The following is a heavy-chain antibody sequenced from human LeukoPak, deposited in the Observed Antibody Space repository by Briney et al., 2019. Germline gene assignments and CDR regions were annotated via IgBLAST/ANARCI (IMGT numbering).Heavy chain of an antibody. D-gene: IGHD4-11*01. Sequence: PGGSLRLSCAASGFTFSSYWMHWVRQAPGKGLVWVSRINSDGSSTSYADSVKGRLTISRDNAKNTLYLQMNSLRAEDTAVNYCARQSSNRYNWFDPWGQGTLVTVSS. J-gene: IGHJ5*02. CDR3: ARQSSNRYNWFDP. CDR2: INSDGSST. CDR1: GFTFSSYW. V-gene: IGHV3-74*01.